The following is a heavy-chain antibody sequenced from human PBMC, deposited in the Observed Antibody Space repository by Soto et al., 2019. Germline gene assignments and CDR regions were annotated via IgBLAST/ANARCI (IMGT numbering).Heavy chain of an antibody. Sequence: GGSLRLSCAASGFTFSSYAMSWVRQAPGKGLEWVSAISGSGGSTYYADSVKGRFTISRDNSKNTLYLQMNSLRAEDTAVYSCAKSYSDSSGYSPFDYWGQGTLVTVSS. V-gene: IGHV3-23*01. CDR1: GFTFSSYA. D-gene: IGHD3-22*01. J-gene: IGHJ4*02. CDR3: AKSYSDSSGYSPFDY. CDR2: ISGSGGST.